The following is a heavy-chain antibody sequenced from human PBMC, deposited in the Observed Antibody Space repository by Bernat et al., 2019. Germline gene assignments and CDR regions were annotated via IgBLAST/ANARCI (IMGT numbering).Heavy chain of an antibody. J-gene: IGHJ4*02. CDR1: GFTFGDYP. D-gene: IGHD3-16*01. CDR3: TTDYTGWYTFDF. V-gene: IGHV3-49*04. Sequence: EVELVESGGGLAQPGRSLRLSCKASGFTFGDYPMSWVRQAPGKGLQWVGFIRSKAYGGTTDYAASTKGRFTSSRDKSKSITYLHMNSLRSEDTAVYYCTTDYTGWYTFDFWGQGTLVTVSS. CDR2: IRSKAYGGTT.